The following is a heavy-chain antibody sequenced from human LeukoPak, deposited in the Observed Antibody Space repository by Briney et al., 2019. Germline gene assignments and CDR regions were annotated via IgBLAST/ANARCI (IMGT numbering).Heavy chain of an antibody. J-gene: IGHJ4*02. CDR1: GFTFLSYW. CDR3: AGAYGYNYLHF. Sequence: GGSLRLSCAAPGFTFLSYWMHWVRQAPGKGLVCVSRITSDGSSTSYADSVRGRFTISRDNAKNTVYLQMNSLRAEDTALYYCAGAYGYNYLHFWGEGTLVTVSS. D-gene: IGHD1-1*01. CDR2: ITSDGSST. V-gene: IGHV3-74*01.